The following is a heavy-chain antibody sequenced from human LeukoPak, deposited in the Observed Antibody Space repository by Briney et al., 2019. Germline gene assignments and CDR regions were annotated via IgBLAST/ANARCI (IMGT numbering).Heavy chain of an antibody. D-gene: IGHD5-18*01. J-gene: IGHJ4*02. CDR3: ARSGYSYGYLIYYFDY. CDR1: GGTFSSYA. CDR2: IIPIFGTA. Sequence: SVKVSCKASGGTFSSYAIRWVRQAPGQGLEWMGGIIPIFGTANYAQKFQGRVTITADESTSTAYMELSSLRSEDTAVYYCARSGYSYGYLIYYFDYWGQGTLVTVSS. V-gene: IGHV1-69*01.